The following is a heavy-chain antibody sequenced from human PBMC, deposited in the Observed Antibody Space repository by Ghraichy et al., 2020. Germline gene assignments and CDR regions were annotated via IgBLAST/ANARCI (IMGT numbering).Heavy chain of an antibody. D-gene: IGHD6-13*01. Sequence: GESLNISCAASGFTFSNYAMSWVRQAPGKGLEWVSAIGASGGNTYYADSVKGRFTISRDNSKNTLYLQMDSLRAEDTAVYYCAKWPTSSSWTVLDPWGQGTLVTVSS. V-gene: IGHV3-23*01. CDR1: GFTFSNYA. J-gene: IGHJ5*02. CDR3: AKWPTSSSWTVLDP. CDR2: IGASGGNT.